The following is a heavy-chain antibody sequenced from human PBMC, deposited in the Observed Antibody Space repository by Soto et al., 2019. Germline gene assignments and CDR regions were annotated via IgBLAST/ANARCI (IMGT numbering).Heavy chain of an antibody. D-gene: IGHD2-2*01. Sequence: GSLRLSCAASGYTFSDYYMSWIRQAPGKGLEWVSHISSGGSDKDHADSVKGRFTISRDNAKKSLYLQMNSLRAEDTAGYYCARDLGGYCSSTSCLDAFDIWGQGTMVTVSS. CDR2: ISSGGSDK. CDR1: GYTFSDYY. V-gene: IGHV3-11*01. J-gene: IGHJ3*02. CDR3: ARDLGGYCSSTSCLDAFDI.